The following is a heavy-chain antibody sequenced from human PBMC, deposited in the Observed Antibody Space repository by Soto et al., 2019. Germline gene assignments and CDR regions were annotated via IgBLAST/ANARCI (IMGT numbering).Heavy chain of an antibody. V-gene: IGHV4-34*01. CDR2: INHSGST. D-gene: IGHD1-26*01. J-gene: IGHJ3*02. CDR3: ARTKGLRRHGAMDI. CDR1: NGSFSGYY. Sequence: SETLSLTCTIYNGSFSGYYWGWLRQPPGKGLEWIGHINHSGSTTYNPSLKSRVTIAVDTSENHFSLRLSSMTAADTAVYYCARTKGLRRHGAMDIWGQGTMVT.